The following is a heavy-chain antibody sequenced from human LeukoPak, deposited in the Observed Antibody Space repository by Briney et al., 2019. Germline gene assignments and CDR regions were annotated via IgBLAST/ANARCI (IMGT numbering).Heavy chain of an antibody. CDR2: ISAYNGNT. CDR1: GYTFTSYG. V-gene: IGHV1-18*01. CDR3: ARAKDILLFDP. D-gene: IGHD3-9*01. Sequence: ASVKVSCKPSGYTFTSYGISWVRQAPRQGLEWMGWISAYNGNTNYAQKLQGRVTMTTDTSTSTAYMELRSLRSDDTAVYYCARAKDILLFDPWGQGTLVTVSS. J-gene: IGHJ5*02.